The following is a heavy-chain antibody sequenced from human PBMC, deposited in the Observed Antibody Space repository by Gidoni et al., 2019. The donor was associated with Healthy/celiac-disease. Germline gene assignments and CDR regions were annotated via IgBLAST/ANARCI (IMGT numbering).Heavy chain of an antibody. CDR1: GGSFSGYD. Sequence: VQLQLCGAGLLNPLDTPFLTCAVYGGSFSGYDWSWIRQPPGKGLEWIGEINHSGSTNYNPSLKSRVTISVDTSKNQFSLKLSSVTAADTAVYYCARGGRWLVPSRGWFDPWGQGTLVTVSS. CDR2: INHSGST. J-gene: IGHJ5*02. V-gene: IGHV4-34*01. D-gene: IGHD6-19*01. CDR3: ARGGRWLVPSRGWFDP.